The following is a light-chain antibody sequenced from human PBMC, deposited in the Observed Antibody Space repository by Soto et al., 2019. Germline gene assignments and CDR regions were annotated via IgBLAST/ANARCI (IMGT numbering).Light chain of an antibody. J-gene: IGKJ5*01. CDR1: QSIGKH. CDR2: GAS. Sequence: DIQMTQSPSFLSASVGDRVTINCRASQSIGKHLNWYQQKPGKAPKFLIYGASTLQSGVPSRFTGSGSGTDFTLTVNSLQPEDFATYYCQQSYSSPTTFGQGTRLEIK. CDR3: QQSYSSPTT. V-gene: IGKV1-39*01.